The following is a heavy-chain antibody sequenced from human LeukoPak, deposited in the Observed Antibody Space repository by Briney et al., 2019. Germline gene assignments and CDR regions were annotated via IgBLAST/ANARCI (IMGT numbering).Heavy chain of an antibody. CDR2: IFPSGGEI. CDR1: GFTFSTFA. Sequence: GGSLRLSCEASGFTFSTFAMIWVRQPPGKGLEWVSRIFPSGGEIHYADSVRGRFTISRDNSKSTLSLQMNSLRAEDTAIYYCATYRQVLLSFESWGQGTLVTVSS. CDR3: ATYRQVLLSFES. J-gene: IGHJ4*02. V-gene: IGHV3-23*01. D-gene: IGHD2/OR15-2a*01.